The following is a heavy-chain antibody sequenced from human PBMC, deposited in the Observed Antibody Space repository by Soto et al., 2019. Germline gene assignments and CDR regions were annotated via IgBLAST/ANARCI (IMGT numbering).Heavy chain of an antibody. CDR3: ARVSAAAGNGVGAFDI. Sequence: EVQLVESGGGLVQPGGSLRLSCAASGFTFSSYAMHWVRQAPGKGLEYVSAISSNGGSTYYANSVKGRFTISRDNSKNTLYLQMGSLRAEDMAVYYCARVSAAAGNGVGAFDIWGQGTMVTVSS. CDR2: ISSNGGST. J-gene: IGHJ3*02. CDR1: GFTFSSYA. D-gene: IGHD6-13*01. V-gene: IGHV3-64*01.